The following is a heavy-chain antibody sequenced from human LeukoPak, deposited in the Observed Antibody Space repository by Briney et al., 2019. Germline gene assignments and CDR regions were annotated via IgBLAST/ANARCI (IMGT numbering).Heavy chain of an antibody. V-gene: IGHV4-59*08. CDR2: IYSSGST. CDR3: ARHRYTSSSSYFDF. D-gene: IGHD6-6*01. J-gene: IGHJ4*02. CDR1: GGSISGYY. Sequence: SETLSLTCTVSGGSISGYYWTWVRQPPGKGLEWIGYIYSSGSTNYNPSLKSRVTISVDTSKNQFSLRLSSVTAADTAVYYCARHRYTSSSSYFDFWGQGTLVTVSS.